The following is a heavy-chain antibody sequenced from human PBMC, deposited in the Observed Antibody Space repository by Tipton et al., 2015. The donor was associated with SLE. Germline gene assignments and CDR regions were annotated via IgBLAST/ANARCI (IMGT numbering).Heavy chain of an antibody. Sequence: TLSLTCTVFGGSISGSNYYWDWIRQPPGKGPEWIGRITNNGNTYYIPSLQSRATMSVDTSKNHFSLKLSSVTAADTAVYYCARHDTNFGRNWFDPWGQGTLVTVSS. CDR1: GGSISGSNYY. V-gene: IGHV4-39*01. CDR3: ARHDTNFGRNWFDP. D-gene: IGHD2-8*01. J-gene: IGHJ5*02. CDR2: ITNNGNT.